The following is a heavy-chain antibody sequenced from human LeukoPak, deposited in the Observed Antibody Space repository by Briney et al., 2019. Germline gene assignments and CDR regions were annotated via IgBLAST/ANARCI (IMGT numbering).Heavy chain of an antibody. CDR1: GGSFSGYY. D-gene: IGHD6-6*01. Sequence: SETLSLTCAVYGGSFSGYYWSCIRQPPGKGLEWIGEINHSGSTNYNPSLKSRVTISVDTSKNQFSLKVSSVTAADTAVYYCARRIAARPRGYWFDPWGQGTLVTVSS. CDR2: INHSGST. J-gene: IGHJ5*02. V-gene: IGHV4-34*01. CDR3: ARRIAARPRGYWFDP.